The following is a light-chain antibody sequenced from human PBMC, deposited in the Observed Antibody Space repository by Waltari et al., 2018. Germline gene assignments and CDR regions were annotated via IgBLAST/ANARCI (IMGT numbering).Light chain of an antibody. CDR1: QSVSNF. CDR2: DAS. V-gene: IGKV3-20*01. CDR3: QQYYETPVS. J-gene: IGKJ2*03. Sequence: VLTPSPGTLSLSPGDRATLSCRASQSVSNFLAWYQQKPGQAPRLLIYDASNRATGIPDRFSGSGSGTDFTLTISRLEPEDFAVYYCQQYYETPVSFGQGTKMEIK.